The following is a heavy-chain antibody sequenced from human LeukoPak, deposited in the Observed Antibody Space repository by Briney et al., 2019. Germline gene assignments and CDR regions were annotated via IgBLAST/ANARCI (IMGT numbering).Heavy chain of an antibody. CDR3: ARGIAAAGGYFDY. D-gene: IGHD6-13*01. CDR2: IYYSGST. Sequence: SGTLSLTCTVSGGSISSYYWSWIRQPPGKGLEWIGYIYYSGSTNYNPSLKSRVTISVDTSKNQFPLKLSSVTAADTAVYYCARGIAAAGGYFDYWGQGTLVTVSS. V-gene: IGHV4-59*01. CDR1: GGSISSYY. J-gene: IGHJ4*02.